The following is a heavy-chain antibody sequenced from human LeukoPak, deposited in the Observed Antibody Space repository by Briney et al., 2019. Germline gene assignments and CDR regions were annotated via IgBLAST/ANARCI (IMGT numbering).Heavy chain of an antibody. CDR2: INHSGST. V-gene: IGHV4-34*01. CDR3: ASEPHYYDSK. Sequence: SETLSLTCAVYGGSFSGYYWSWIRPPPGKGLEWIGEINHSGSTNYNPSLKSRVTISVDTSKNQFSLKLSSVTAADTAVYYCASEPHYYDSKWGQGTLVTVSS. J-gene: IGHJ4*02. CDR1: GGSFSGYY. D-gene: IGHD3-22*01.